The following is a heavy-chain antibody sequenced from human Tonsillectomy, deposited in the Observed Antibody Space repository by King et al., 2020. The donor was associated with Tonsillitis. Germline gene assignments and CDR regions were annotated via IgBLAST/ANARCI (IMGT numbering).Heavy chain of an antibody. CDR1: GYSFTNYW. J-gene: IGHJ4*02. CDR3: ARQTAPVLSFDWLFLY. V-gene: IGHV5-51*01. Sequence: VQLVESGAEVKKPGESLKISCKGSGYSFTNYWIGWVRQMPGKGLEWIGVIYPGDSDTRYSTSFQGQVTISADKSISTAYLQGSSLEASDTAMYYCARQTAPVLSFDWLFLYWGQGTLVTVSS. D-gene: IGHD3-9*01. CDR2: IYPGDSDT.